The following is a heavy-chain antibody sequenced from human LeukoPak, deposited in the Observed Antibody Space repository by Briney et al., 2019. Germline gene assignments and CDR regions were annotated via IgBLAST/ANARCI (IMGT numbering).Heavy chain of an antibody. J-gene: IGHJ4*02. CDR1: GFTFSNAW. CDR3: TTAPYCGGDCYSDY. CDR2: IKSKTDGGTT. V-gene: IGHV3-15*01. Sequence: GGSLRLSCAASGFTFSNAWMSWVRQAPGKGLEWVGRIKSKTDGGTTDYAAPVKGRFTISRDDSKDTLYLQMNSLKTEDTVVYYCTTAPYCGGDCYSDYWGQGTLVTVSS. D-gene: IGHD2-21*02.